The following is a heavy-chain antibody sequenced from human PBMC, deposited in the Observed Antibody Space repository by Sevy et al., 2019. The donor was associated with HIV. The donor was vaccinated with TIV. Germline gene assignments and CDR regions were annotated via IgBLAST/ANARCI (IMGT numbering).Heavy chain of an antibody. V-gene: IGHV4-59*01. Sequence: SETLSLTCTVSGGSISSYYWSWIRQPPGKGLEWIGYMYYSGSTNYNPSLKSRLTTSVDTSKNQLSLKLSSVTAADTAVYYCARGGYYDSSGYLYYWGQGTLVTVSS. CDR1: GGSISSYY. CDR2: MYYSGST. CDR3: ARGGYYDSSGYLYY. D-gene: IGHD3-22*01. J-gene: IGHJ4*02.